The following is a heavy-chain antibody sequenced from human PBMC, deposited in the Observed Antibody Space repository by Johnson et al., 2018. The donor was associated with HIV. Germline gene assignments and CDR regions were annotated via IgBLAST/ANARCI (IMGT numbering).Heavy chain of an antibody. Sequence: MLLVESGGGLVQPGGSLRLSCEASGFTFSTYAMSWVRQAPGKGLEWVSGISGGGGSTYYADPVKGRFTISRDNSKNTLYLQMHSLRAEDTAVYYCAKTYSEGEVRDAFDIWGQGTRVTVSS. V-gene: IGHV3-23*04. CDR1: GFTFSTYA. CDR3: AKTYSEGEVRDAFDI. J-gene: IGHJ3*02. CDR2: ISGGGGST. D-gene: IGHD2-21*01.